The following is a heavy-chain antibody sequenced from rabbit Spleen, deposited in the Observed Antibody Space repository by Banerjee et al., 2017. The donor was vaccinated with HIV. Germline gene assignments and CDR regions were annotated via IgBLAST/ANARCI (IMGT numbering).Heavy chain of an antibody. D-gene: IGHD4-1*01. CDR3: AKDMGVAAGYFFNL. V-gene: IGHV1S40*01. Sequence: QSLEESGGDLVKPGASLTLTCTASGIDFSSVYWICWVRQAPGKGLEWIACIYGGSSDSTYYASWAKGRFTISRDNAQNTLYLQLNSLTAADTATYFCAKDMGVAAGYFFNLWGQGPWSPS. CDR1: GIDFSSVYW. CDR2: IYGGSSDST. J-gene: IGHJ4*01.